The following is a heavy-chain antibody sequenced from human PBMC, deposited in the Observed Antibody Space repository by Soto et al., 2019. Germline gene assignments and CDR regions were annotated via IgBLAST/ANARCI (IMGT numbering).Heavy chain of an antibody. V-gene: IGHV3-64*01. CDR3: ARVGLDSPRDY. CDR1: GFIFRNYA. CDR2: LSSNGSTT. J-gene: IGHJ4*02. Sequence: PGGSLRLSCAASGFIFRNYAMHWVRQPPGKGLEYVAALSSNGSTTFYANSVKGRFIISRDNSKNTLYLQMGSLTIDDMAVYYCARVGLDSPRDYWGPGTLVTVSS. D-gene: IGHD1-1*01.